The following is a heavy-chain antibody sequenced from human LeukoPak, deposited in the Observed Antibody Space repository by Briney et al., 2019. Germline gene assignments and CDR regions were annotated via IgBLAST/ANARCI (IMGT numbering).Heavy chain of an antibody. D-gene: IGHD6-19*01. V-gene: IGHV5-51*01. CDR2: IYPGDSRT. CDR1: GYTFATYW. J-gene: IGHJ4*02. CDR3: TSQRPIAVANFDY. Sequence: GESLKISCKGSGYTFATYWIGWVRQMPGKGLEWMGIIYPGDSRTTYSPSFQGHVTISTDKSINTAYLQWSSLKASDTAMYYCTSQRPIAVANFDYWGQGTLVTVSS.